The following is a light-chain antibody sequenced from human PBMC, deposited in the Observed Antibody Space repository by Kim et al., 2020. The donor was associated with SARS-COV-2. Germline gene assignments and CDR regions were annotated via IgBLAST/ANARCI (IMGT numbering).Light chain of an antibody. J-gene: IGKJ2*01. Sequence: SPGEKAPLSCRASQSVSSILAWYQQKPGQAPRLLIYGASTRATGIPARFSGSGSGTEFTLTISSLQSEDFAVYYCQQYNNWPPMYTFGQGTKLEI. CDR2: GAS. V-gene: IGKV3-15*01. CDR1: QSVSSI. CDR3: QQYNNWPPMYT.